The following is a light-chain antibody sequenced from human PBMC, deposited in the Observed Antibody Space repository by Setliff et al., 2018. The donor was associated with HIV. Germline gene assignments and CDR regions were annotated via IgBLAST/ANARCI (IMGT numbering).Light chain of an antibody. J-gene: IGLJ1*01. Sequence: ALTQPASVSGSPGQSITISCTGTSSDIGGYNFVSWYQHHPGKAPKLMIYEVSNRPSGVSNRFSGSKSGNTASLTISGLQAEDEADYYCSSYTSSSPYVFGTGTKVTVL. V-gene: IGLV2-14*01. CDR1: SSDIGGYNF. CDR2: EVS. CDR3: SSYTSSSPYV.